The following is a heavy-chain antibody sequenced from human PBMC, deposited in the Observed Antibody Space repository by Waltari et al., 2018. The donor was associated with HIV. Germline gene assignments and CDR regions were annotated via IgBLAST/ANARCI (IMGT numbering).Heavy chain of an antibody. D-gene: IGHD3-22*01. CDR2: ISGSGGST. J-gene: IGHJ3*02. CDR1: GFTFCSYA. CDR3: AKDGSYDSSGRGAFDI. V-gene: IGHV3-23*01. Sequence: EVQLLESGGGLVQPGGSLRLSCAAYGFTFCSYAMSWVPQAPGKGLEWVSAISGSGGSTYYADSVKGRFTISRDNSKNTLYLQMNSLRAEDTAVYYCAKDGSYDSSGRGAFDIWGQGTMVTVSS.